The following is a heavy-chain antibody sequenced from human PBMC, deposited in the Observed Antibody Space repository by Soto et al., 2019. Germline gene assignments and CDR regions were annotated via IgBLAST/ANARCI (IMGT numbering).Heavy chain of an antibody. D-gene: IGHD2-21*02. CDR3: AKDEGDSPYYYYMDV. J-gene: IGHJ6*03. V-gene: IGHV3-23*01. CDR2: ISGSGGST. Sequence: EVQLLESGGGLVQPGGSLRLSCAASGFTFSSYAMSWVRQAPGKGLEWVSAISGSGGSTDYADSVKGRFTISRDNSKNTLYLQMNSLRAEDTAVYYCAKDEGDSPYYYYMDVWGKGTTVTVSS. CDR1: GFTFSSYA.